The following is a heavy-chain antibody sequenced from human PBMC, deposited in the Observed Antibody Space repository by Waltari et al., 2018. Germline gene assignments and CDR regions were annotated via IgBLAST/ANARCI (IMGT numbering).Heavy chain of an antibody. V-gene: IGHV3-64*01. Sequence: EVQLVESGGGLVQPGGSLRLSCAASGFTFSSYAMHWVRQAPGKGLEYVSAISSNGGSTYYANSVKGRFTISRDNSKNTLYLQMGSLRAEDMAVYYCARGWNDFYYYGMDVWGQGTTVTVSS. D-gene: IGHD1-1*01. CDR3: ARGWNDFYYYGMDV. CDR2: ISSNGGST. J-gene: IGHJ6*02. CDR1: GFTFSSYA.